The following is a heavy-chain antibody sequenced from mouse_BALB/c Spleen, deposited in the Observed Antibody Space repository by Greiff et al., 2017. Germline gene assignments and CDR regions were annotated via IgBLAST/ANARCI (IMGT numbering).Heavy chain of an antibody. Sequence: VQLVESGPGLVAPSQSLSITCTVSGFSLTGYGVNWVRQPPGKGLEWLGMIWGDGSTDYNSALKSRLSISKDNSKSQVFLKMNSLQTDDTARYYCARVYYDYDEDYYFDYWGQGTTLTVSS. CDR3: ARVYYDYDEDYYFDY. CDR1: GFSLTGYG. J-gene: IGHJ2*01. CDR2: IWGDGST. D-gene: IGHD2-4*01. V-gene: IGHV2-6-7*01.